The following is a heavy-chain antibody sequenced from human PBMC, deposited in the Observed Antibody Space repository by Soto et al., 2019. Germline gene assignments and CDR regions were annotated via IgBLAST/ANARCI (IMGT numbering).Heavy chain of an antibody. CDR2: IYPSDSDN. J-gene: IGHJ3*02. D-gene: IGHD3-22*01. Sequence: GESLKISCKGSGYRFTSYWIGWVRQMPGKGLEWMGNIYPSDSDNRYSPSFQGQVTISADKSMNTAYLQWSSLKASDTALYYCARGPGIYYDTSGFHNEDAFDISGQGTMVAVS. V-gene: IGHV5-51*01. CDR3: ARGPGIYYDTSGFHNEDAFDI. CDR1: GYRFTSYW.